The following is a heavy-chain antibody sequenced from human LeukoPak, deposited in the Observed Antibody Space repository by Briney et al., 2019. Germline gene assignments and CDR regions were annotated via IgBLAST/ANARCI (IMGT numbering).Heavy chain of an antibody. V-gene: IGHV4-59*08. CDR3: ASSVVVPAANGWFDP. Sequence: PSETLSLTCAVYGGSFSGYYWSWIRQPPGKGLEWIGYIYYSGSTNYNPSLKSRVTISVDTSKNQFSLKLSSVTAADTAVYYCASSVVVPAANGWFDPWGQGTLVTVSS. J-gene: IGHJ5*02. CDR1: GGSFSGYY. D-gene: IGHD2-2*01. CDR2: IYYSGST.